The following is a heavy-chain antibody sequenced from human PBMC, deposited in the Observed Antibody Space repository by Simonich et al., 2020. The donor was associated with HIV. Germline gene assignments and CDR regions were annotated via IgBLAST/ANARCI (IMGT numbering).Heavy chain of an antibody. Sequence: EVQLGESGGGLVKPGGSLRLSCAASGFTFSSYSMNWVRQAPGKGREWVSSISSSSRYIYDADSVKGRLTISRDNAKNSLYLQMNSLRAEDTAVYYCARDGRKGSSTSCSDYWGQGTLVTVSS. V-gene: IGHV3-21*01. CDR1: GFTFSSYS. D-gene: IGHD2-2*01. CDR3: ARDGRKGSSTSCSDY. J-gene: IGHJ4*02. CDR2: ISSSSRYI.